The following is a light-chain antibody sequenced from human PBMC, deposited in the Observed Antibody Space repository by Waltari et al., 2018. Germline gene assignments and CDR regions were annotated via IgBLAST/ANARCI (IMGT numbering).Light chain of an antibody. J-gene: IGKJ1*01. Sequence: EIVLTQSPGTLSLSPGERATLSCRASQIVSKYLAWYQQKPGQAPMLLIYDAATRATGIPDRFSGSGWGTDFSLTISRLEPEDFAVYYCQKYGTLPATFGQGTKVQMK. CDR2: DAA. V-gene: IGKV3-20*01. CDR1: QIVSKY. CDR3: QKYGTLPAT.